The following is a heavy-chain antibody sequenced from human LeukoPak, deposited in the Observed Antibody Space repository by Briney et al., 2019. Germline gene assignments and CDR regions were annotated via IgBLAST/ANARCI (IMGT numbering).Heavy chain of an antibody. V-gene: IGHV3-23*01. J-gene: IGHJ5*02. CDR1: GFTFSSYA. D-gene: IGHD2-2*01. CDR3: AKSDDIVVVPAAPFDP. CDR2: ISGSGGST. Sequence: GGSLRLSCGASGFTFSSYAMSWVRQAPGKGLEWVSAISGSGGSTYYADSVKGRFTISRDNSKNTLYLQMNSLRAEDTAVYYCAKSDDIVVVPAAPFDPWGQGTLVTVSS.